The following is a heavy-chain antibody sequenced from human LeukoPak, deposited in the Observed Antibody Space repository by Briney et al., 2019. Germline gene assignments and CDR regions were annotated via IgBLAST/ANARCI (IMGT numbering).Heavy chain of an antibody. CDR1: GGSFSGYY. CDR2: INHSGST. J-gene: IGHJ4*02. D-gene: IGHD2-15*01. V-gene: IGHV4-34*01. CDR3: ARAIGYCGGGSCFDDY. Sequence: SETLSLTCAVYGGSFSGYYWSWIRQPPGKGLEWIGEINHSGSTNYNPSLKSRVTISVDTSKNQFSLKLSSATAADTAVYYCARAIGYCGGGSCFDDYWGQGTLVTVSS.